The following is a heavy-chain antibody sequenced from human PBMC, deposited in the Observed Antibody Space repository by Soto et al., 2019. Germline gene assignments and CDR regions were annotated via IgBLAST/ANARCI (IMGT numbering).Heavy chain of an antibody. Sequence: QVQLVQSGAEVKKPGSSVKVSCKASGGTFSSYAISWVRQAPGQGLEWMGGIIPIFGTANYAQKFQGRVTITADESTSTAYKELSSLRSEETAVYYCARAVVPAASYYYYGMDVWGQGTTVTVSS. J-gene: IGHJ6*02. CDR2: IIPIFGTA. CDR3: ARAVVPAASYYYYGMDV. V-gene: IGHV1-69*01. CDR1: GGTFSSYA. D-gene: IGHD2-2*01.